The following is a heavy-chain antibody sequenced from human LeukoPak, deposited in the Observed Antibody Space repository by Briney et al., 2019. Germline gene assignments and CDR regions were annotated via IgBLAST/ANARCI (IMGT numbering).Heavy chain of an antibody. CDR1: GVSISSYY. Sequence: PSETLSLTCTVSGVSISSYYWSWIRQPPGKGLEWIGYIYYSGSTNYNPSLKSRVTISVDTSKNQFSLKLSSVTAADTAVYYCARAGEVTTSFDYWGQGNLVTVSS. V-gene: IGHV4-59*01. J-gene: IGHJ4*02. CDR2: IYYSGST. D-gene: IGHD4-11*01. CDR3: ARAGEVTTSFDY.